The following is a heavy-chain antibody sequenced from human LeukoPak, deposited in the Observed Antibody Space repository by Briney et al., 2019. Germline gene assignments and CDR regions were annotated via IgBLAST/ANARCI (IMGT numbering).Heavy chain of an antibody. J-gene: IGHJ4*02. V-gene: IGHV4-59*01. CDR1: GGAISRYY. Sequence: SETLSLTCSVSGGAISRYYWSWIRQPPGKGLEWIGYIYYSGSSNYNPSLKSRVTISVDTSKNQFSLKLSSVTAADTAVYYCASQGGSRYFDYWGQGTLVTVSS. D-gene: IGHD1-26*01. CDR3: ASQGGSRYFDY. CDR2: IYYSGSS.